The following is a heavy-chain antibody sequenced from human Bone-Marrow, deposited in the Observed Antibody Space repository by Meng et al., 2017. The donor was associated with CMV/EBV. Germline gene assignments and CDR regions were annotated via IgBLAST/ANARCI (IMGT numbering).Heavy chain of an antibody. D-gene: IGHD3-3*02. V-gene: IGHV3-15*01. CDR2: IKSKTDGGTT. CDR3: TTAHPFHLRDY. J-gene: IGHJ4*02. Sequence: GESLKISCAASGFTFSSYAMHWVRQAPGKGLEWVGRIKSKTDGGTTDYAAPVKGRFTISRDDSKNTLYLQMNSLKTEDTAVYYCTTAHPFHLRDYWGQGTLVTVSS. CDR1: GFTFSSYA.